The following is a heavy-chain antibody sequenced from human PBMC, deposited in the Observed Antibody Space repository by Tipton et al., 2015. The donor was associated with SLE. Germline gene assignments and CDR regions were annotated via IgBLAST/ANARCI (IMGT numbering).Heavy chain of an antibody. CDR3: AREGAMVRGVIRYYFDY. J-gene: IGHJ4*02. CDR2: INHSGST. V-gene: IGHV4-34*01. D-gene: IGHD3-10*01. CDR1: GGSFSGYY. Sequence: TLSLTCAVYGGSFSGYYWSWIRQPPGKGLEWIGEINHSGSTNYNPSFKSRVNISVDRSKNQFSLKLSSVTAADTAVYYCAREGAMVRGVIRYYFDYWGQGTLVTVSS.